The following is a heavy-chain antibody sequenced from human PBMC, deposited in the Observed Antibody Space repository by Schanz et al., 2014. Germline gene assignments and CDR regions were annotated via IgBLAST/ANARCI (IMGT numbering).Heavy chain of an antibody. Sequence: VQLVESGGGVVQPGRSLRLSCATSGLNFDYYGMNWVRQAPGKGLEWVSSISSGGRNISYADSLKGRFTISRDNARNSLYLQLNSLRVEDSGVYFCAQTRGTFMVPIDYWGQGSLVTVSS. J-gene: IGHJ4*02. CDR2: ISSGGRNI. V-gene: IGHV3-21*01. CDR1: GLNFDYYG. D-gene: IGHD3-3*02. CDR3: AQTRGTFMVPIDY.